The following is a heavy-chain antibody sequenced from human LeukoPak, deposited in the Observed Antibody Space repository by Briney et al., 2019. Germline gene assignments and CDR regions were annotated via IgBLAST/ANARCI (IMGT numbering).Heavy chain of an antibody. CDR1: GGSISSSSYY. CDR3: ARRIAVAGTRAFDI. CDR2: IYYSEST. V-gene: IGHV4-39*01. Sequence: PSQTLSLTCTVSGGSISSSSYYWGWIRQPPGKGLEWSGSIYYSESTYYNPSLKSRVTISVDTSKNQFSLKLSSVTAADTAVYYCARRIAVAGTRAFDIWGQGTMVSVSS. J-gene: IGHJ3*02. D-gene: IGHD6-19*01.